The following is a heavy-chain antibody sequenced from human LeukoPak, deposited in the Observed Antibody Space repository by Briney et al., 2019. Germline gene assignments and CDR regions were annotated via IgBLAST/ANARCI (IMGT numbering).Heavy chain of an antibody. Sequence: EASVKVSCKATGYTFTSYGNSWVRQAPGQGLEWMGWISAYNGNTNYAQKLQGRVTMTTDTSTSTAYMELRSLRSDDTAVYYCARRGPGTNPGEYWGQGTLVTVSS. D-gene: IGHD3-10*01. CDR2: ISAYNGNT. V-gene: IGHV1-18*01. J-gene: IGHJ4*02. CDR1: GYTFTSYG. CDR3: ARRGPGTNPGEY.